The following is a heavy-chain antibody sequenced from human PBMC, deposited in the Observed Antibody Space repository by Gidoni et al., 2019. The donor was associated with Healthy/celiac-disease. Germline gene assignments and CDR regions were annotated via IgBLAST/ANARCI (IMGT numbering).Heavy chain of an antibody. D-gene: IGHD5-12*01. V-gene: IGHV2-5*01. J-gene: IGHJ4*02. CDR3: AHSPMATTPLDY. CDR2: IYWNDDK. Sequence: QITLKESGPTLVKPTQTLTLTCTFSGFSLSTSGVGVGWIRQPPGKALEWLALIYWNDDKRYSPSLKRRLTITKDTSKNQVVLTMTNMDPVDTATYYCAHSPMATTPLDYWGQGTLVTVSS. CDR1: GFSLSTSGVG.